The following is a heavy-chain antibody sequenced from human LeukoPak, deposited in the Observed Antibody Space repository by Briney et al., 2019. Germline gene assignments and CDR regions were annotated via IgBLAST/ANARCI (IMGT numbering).Heavy chain of an antibody. D-gene: IGHD1-26*01. CDR1: GFTFSHYY. Sequence: GGSLRLSCVTSGFTFSHYYMTWIRQAPGKGLEWISYISGTGNKEYYADSVKGRFTISRDNAQNSLYLQMSSLRAEDTAIYYCARDYSESEYFFDYWGQGSLVAVSS. CDR2: ISGTGNKE. J-gene: IGHJ4*02. CDR3: ARDYSESEYFFDY. V-gene: IGHV3-11*01.